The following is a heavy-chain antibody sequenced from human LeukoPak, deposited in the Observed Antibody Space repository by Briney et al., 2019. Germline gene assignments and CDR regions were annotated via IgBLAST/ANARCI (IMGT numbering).Heavy chain of an antibody. V-gene: IGHV3-74*01. CDR1: VFTFNDNR. CDR3: ARDGGYTYGYFDY. D-gene: IGHD5-18*01. Sequence: PGVSLRLSCAASVFTFNDNRMHCLRQAPGKGLVCVSRMKTGGRITAYADSVKVRFTISRDNPKNTLYLKMNNPGAEDTAVYYCARDGGYTYGYFDYWGQGTLVTVSS. J-gene: IGHJ4*02. CDR2: MKTGGRIT.